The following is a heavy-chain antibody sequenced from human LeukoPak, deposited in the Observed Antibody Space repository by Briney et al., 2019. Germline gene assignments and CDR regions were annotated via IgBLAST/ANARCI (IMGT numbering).Heavy chain of an antibody. D-gene: IGHD5-18*01. CDR3: ARDRRGDSYGSHIFDY. Sequence: GGSLRLSCAASGFIFSSYSMNWVREAPGKGLEWVSSISSSRSYIYYADSVKGRFTISRDNAKNSLYLQMNSLRAEDTAVYYCARDRRGDSYGSHIFDYWGQGTPVTVSS. CDR1: GFIFSSYS. CDR2: ISSSRSYI. J-gene: IGHJ4*02. V-gene: IGHV3-21*01.